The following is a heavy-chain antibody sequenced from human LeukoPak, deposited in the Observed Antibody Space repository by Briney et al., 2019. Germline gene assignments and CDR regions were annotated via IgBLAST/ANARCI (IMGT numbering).Heavy chain of an antibody. V-gene: IGHV3-30*04. J-gene: IGHJ4*02. CDR2: IAYDGSHH. CDR3: AREDRAFRVDY. Sequence: GGSLRLSCATSDFDFTSHAMTWVRQAPGKGLEWMGLIAYDGSHHYYADSVKGRVTISRDNSKKSMFLQMDSLRVEDTAVYYCAREDRAFRVDYWGQGTLVSVSS. CDR1: DFDFTSHA. D-gene: IGHD2/OR15-2a*01.